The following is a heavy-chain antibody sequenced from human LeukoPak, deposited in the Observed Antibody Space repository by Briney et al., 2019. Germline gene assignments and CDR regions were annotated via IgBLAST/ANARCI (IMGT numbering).Heavy chain of an antibody. D-gene: IGHD3-22*01. Sequence: ASVKASCKASGGTFSSYGISWVRQAPGQGLEWMGGIIPIFGTANYAQKFQGRVTITADESTSTAYMELSSLRAEDTAVYYCARGPDSSGYNSEYSFEYWGQGTLVTVSS. V-gene: IGHV1-69*01. J-gene: IGHJ4*02. CDR1: GGTFSSYG. CDR3: ARGPDSSGYNSEYSFEY. CDR2: IIPIFGTA.